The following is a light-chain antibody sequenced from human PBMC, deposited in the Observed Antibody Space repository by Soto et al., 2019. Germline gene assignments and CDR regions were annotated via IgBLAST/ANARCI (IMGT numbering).Light chain of an antibody. J-gene: IGKJ1*01. CDR3: LQDYNYPWT. Sequence: IQMTQSPSTLSASVGDRVIITCRASQSISNHLNWYQQKPGKAPKLLIYAASSLQSGVPSRFSGSGSGTDFTLTISSLQPEDFATYYCLQDYNYPWTFGQGTKVDI. V-gene: IGKV1-6*01. CDR2: AAS. CDR1: QSISNH.